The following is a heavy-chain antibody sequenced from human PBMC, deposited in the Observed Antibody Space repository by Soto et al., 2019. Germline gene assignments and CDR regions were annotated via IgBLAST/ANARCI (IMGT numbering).Heavy chain of an antibody. CDR1: GFIFSSYA. J-gene: IGHJ5*02. V-gene: IGHV3-23*01. D-gene: IGHD2-15*01. Sequence: PGGSLRLSCAASGFIFSSYAMSWVRQAPGKGLEWVSDISGSGGSTYYADSVKGRFTISRDNSKNTLFLQMNRLRAEDTAVYYCAKGRYCSVGSCYPRWFDPWGQGTLVNVSS. CDR2: ISGSGGST. CDR3: AKGRYCSVGSCYPRWFDP.